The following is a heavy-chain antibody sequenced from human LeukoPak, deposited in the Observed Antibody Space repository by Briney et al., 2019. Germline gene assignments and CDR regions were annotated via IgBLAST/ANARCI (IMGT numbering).Heavy chain of an antibody. V-gene: IGHV1-46*01. CDR1: RYTFTSYY. J-gene: IGHJ5*02. D-gene: IGHD1-26*01. Sequence: PSVKASCNAARYTFTSYYMHWVRQAPGQGLEWMGLINPSGSSTSYEQKFQGRLSLTRDMSTSTDYMELSSLRSEDTAVYYCARDNSVGDTAWWFDPWGQGTLVTVSS. CDR3: ARDNSVGDTAWWFDP. CDR2: INPSGSST.